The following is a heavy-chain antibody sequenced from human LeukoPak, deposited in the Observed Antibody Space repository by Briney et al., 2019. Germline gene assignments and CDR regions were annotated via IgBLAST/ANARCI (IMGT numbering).Heavy chain of an antibody. J-gene: IGHJ5*02. CDR3: ARRGYSSSWYIPFDP. Sequence: PSETLSLTCTVSGGSISSSSYFWGGIRQPPGKGLEWIGSIYYSGSTYYNPSLKSRVTISVDTSKNQFSLKLSSVTAADTAVYYCARRGYSSSWYIPFDPWGQGTLVTVSS. CDR1: GGSISSSSYF. D-gene: IGHD6-13*01. CDR2: IYYSGST. V-gene: IGHV4-39*01.